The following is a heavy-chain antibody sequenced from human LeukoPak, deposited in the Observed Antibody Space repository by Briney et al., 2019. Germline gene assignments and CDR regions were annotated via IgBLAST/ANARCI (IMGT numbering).Heavy chain of an antibody. D-gene: IGHD6-19*01. Sequence: PGGSLRLSCAASGFTFSSYSMNWVRQAPGKGLEWVSFISSSSSYIYYADSVKGRFTISRDNAKNSLYLQMNSLRAEDTAVYYCARATIAVAGAFDIWGQGTIVTVSS. CDR2: ISSSSSYI. CDR3: ARATIAVAGAFDI. J-gene: IGHJ3*02. CDR1: GFTFSSYS. V-gene: IGHV3-21*01.